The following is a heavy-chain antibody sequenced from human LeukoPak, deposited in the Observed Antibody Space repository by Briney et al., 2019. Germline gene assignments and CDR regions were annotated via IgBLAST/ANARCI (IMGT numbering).Heavy chain of an antibody. CDR2: INSDGTST. J-gene: IGHJ4*02. CDR3: ARGNYGYGNFDY. D-gene: IGHD5-18*01. CDR1: GFTLSRFW. V-gene: IGHV3-74*01. Sequence: GGSLRLSCAASGFTLSRFWMHWVRQAPGKGLVWVSRINSDGTSTSYADSVKGRFTISKDNAKNTLYLQMNSLRADDTAVYYCARGNYGYGNFDYWGRGTLVTVSS.